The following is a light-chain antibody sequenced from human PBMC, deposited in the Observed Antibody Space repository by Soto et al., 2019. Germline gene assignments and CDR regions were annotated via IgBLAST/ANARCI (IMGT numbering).Light chain of an antibody. Sequence: QSALTQPASVSGSPGQSITISCTGTSSDVGSYNLVSWYQQHPGKAPKLMIYEGSKRPSVVSNRFSGSKSGNTASLTISGLQAEDEADYYCCSYAGSSTPHVVFGGGTKLTVL. J-gene: IGLJ2*01. CDR2: EGS. CDR1: SSDVGSYNL. CDR3: CSYAGSSTPHVV. V-gene: IGLV2-23*01.